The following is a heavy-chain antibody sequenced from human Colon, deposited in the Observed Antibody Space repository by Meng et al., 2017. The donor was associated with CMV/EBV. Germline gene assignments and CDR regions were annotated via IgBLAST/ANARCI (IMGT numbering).Heavy chain of an antibody. CDR1: GFIFTDFA. Sequence: SLKISCAASGFIFTDFAMHWVRQAPGKGLEWVATVNWNSGAIHYAGSVKGRFTISRDNAKNSLSLQMNSLRPEDTALYYCVKAQTTTQSNYFGDWGQGTLVTVSS. CDR3: VKAQTTTQSNYFGD. J-gene: IGHJ4*02. V-gene: IGHV3-9*01. D-gene: IGHD1-14*01. CDR2: VNWNSGAI.